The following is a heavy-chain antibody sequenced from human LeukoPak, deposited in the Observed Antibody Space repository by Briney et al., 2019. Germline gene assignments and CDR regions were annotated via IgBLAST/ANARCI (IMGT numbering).Heavy chain of an antibody. CDR3: ANLGSPHVVGSYLDY. J-gene: IGHJ4*02. V-gene: IGHV3-23*01. CDR1: GFTFSSYA. CDR2: ISGSGGST. D-gene: IGHD3-16*01. Sequence: GGSLRLSCAASGFTFSSYAMSWVRQAPGKGLEWVSAISGSGGSTYYADSVKGRFTISRDNSKNTLYLQMNSLRAEDTAVYYCANLGSPHVVGSYLDYWGQGTLVTVSS.